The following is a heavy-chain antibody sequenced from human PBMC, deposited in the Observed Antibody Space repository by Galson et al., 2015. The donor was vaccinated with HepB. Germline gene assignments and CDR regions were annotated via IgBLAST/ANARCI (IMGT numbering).Heavy chain of an antibody. V-gene: IGHV3-21*01. Sequence: SLRLSCAASGFTFSSYSMNWVRQAPGKGLEWVSSISSSSSYIYYADSVKGRFTISRDNAKNSLYLQMNSLRAEDTAVYYCARERATYYYDSSVSTHWYFDLWGRGTLVTVSS. D-gene: IGHD3-22*01. CDR1: GFTFSSYS. CDR2: ISSSSSYI. CDR3: ARERATYYYDSSVSTHWYFDL. J-gene: IGHJ2*01.